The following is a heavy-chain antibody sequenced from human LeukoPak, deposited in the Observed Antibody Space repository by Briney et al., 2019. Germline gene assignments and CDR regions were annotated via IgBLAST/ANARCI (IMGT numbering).Heavy chain of an antibody. CDR2: IWYDGSHK. V-gene: IGHV3-33*01. J-gene: IGHJ3*02. D-gene: IGHD6-19*01. CDR1: GFTFSTYG. Sequence: GESLRLSCAASGFTFSTYGMHWVRQAPGKGLERVALIWYDGSHKYYADSVKGRFTISRDNSKNTLYLQMNSLRAEDTAVYYCARVKTSGWLDAFDIWGQGTMVTVSS. CDR3: ARVKTSGWLDAFDI.